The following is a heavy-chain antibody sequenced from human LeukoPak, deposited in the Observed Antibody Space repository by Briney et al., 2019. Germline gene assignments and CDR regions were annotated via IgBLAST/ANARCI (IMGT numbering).Heavy chain of an antibody. V-gene: IGHV3-7*01. D-gene: IGHD5-12*01. Sequence: GGSLRLSCAASGFTFSSFWMNWLRQAPGKGLEWVANIKQDGSEKYYADSVKGRFTISRDNAKNPLFLQMNSLRAEDTAVYYCAREGDISVITYAYWGQGTLVTVSS. CDR3: AREGDISVITYAY. J-gene: IGHJ4*02. CDR1: GFTFSSFW. CDR2: IKQDGSEK.